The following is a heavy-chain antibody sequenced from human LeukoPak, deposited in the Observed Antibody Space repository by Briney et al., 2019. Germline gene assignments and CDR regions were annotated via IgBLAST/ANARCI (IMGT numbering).Heavy chain of an antibody. CDR1: GFTFSSSG. V-gene: IGHV3-30*02. J-gene: IGHJ4*02. D-gene: IGHD6-13*01. CDR2: IRYDGSNK. CDR3: AKGGYTISWLDC. Sequence: HPGGSLRLSCAASGFTFSSSGMHWVRLAPGKGLEWVAFIRYDGSNKYYTDSVKGRFTIARDNSKNTLYLQMNSLGAEDTAVYYCAKGGYTISWLDCWGQGTLVTVSS.